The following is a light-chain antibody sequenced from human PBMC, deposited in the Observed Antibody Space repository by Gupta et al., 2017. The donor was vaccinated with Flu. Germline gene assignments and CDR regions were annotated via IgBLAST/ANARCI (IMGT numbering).Light chain of an antibody. Sequence: QSVLTQPPSASGTPGQSVTISCSGSNSNIGGNAVNWYQQFPGTAPKLLIYANDQRPSGVPDRFSGSKSGTSASLAISGLQSEDEAQYHCAAWDDSLRAAVFGGGTRLTVL. V-gene: IGLV1-44*01. CDR2: AND. J-gene: IGLJ3*02. CDR3: AAWDDSLRAAV. CDR1: NSNIGGNA.